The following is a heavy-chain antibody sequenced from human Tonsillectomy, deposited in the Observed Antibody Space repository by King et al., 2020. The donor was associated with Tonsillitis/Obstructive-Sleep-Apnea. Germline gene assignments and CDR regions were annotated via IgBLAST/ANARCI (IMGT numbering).Heavy chain of an antibody. CDR3: ARIQYSSGWYADY. J-gene: IGHJ4*02. CDR2: IDPSDSYT. V-gene: IGHV5-10-1*03. CDR1: GYSFTNYW. Sequence: VQLVESGAEVKKPGESLRISCKGSGYSFTNYWINWVRQVPGKGLEWMGRIDPSDSYTNYSPSFQGHVTISADKSISTAYLQWSSLKASDTAMYYCARIQYSSGWYADYWGQGTLVTVSS. D-gene: IGHD6-19*01.